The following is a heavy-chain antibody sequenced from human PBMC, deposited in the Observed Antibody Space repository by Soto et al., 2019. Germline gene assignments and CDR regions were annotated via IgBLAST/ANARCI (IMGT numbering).Heavy chain of an antibody. Sequence: SETLSLTCTVAGGSISSYYWSRIRQPPGKGLEWIGYIYYSGSTNYNPSLKSRVTIPVDTSKNQFSLKLSSVTAADTAVYYCAVMVRGSRGVDYWGQGTLVTVSS. V-gene: IGHV4-59*01. CDR2: IYYSGST. CDR1: GGSISSYY. CDR3: AVMVRGSRGVDY. D-gene: IGHD3-10*01. J-gene: IGHJ4*02.